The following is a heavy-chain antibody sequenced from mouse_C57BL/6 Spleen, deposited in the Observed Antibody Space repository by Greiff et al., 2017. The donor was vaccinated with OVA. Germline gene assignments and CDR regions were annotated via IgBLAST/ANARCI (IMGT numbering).Heavy chain of an antibody. D-gene: IGHD1-1*01. CDR1: GYSITSDY. V-gene: IGHV3-8*01. CDR3: ARGHYYGSSYGGFDY. Sequence: EVQGVESGPGLAKPSQTLSLTCSVTGYSITSDYWNWIRKFPGNKLEYMGYISYSGSTYYNPSLKSRISITRDTSKNQYYLQLNSVTTEDTATYYCARGHYYGSSYGGFDYWGQGTTLTVSS. J-gene: IGHJ2*01. CDR2: ISYSGST.